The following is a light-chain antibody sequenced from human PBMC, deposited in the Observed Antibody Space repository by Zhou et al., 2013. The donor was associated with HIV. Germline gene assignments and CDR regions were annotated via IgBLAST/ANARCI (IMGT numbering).Light chain of an antibody. CDR3: QQYHTFPLT. J-gene: IGKJ4*01. Sequence: DVQLTQSPSSVSASVGDRVTITCRASRTISTWLAWYQQKPGKAPKCLISEASTLQSGVPSRFSGSGSGTEFTLSISSLQPDDFATYYCQQYHTFPLTFGGGTKVEIK. V-gene: IGKV1-5*03. CDR2: EAS. CDR1: RTISTW.